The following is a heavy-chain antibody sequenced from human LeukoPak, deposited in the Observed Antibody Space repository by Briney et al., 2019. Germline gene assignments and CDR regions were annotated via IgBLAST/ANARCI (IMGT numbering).Heavy chain of an antibody. CDR2: ISSSSSYI. J-gene: IGHJ4*02. D-gene: IGHD3-3*01. V-gene: IGHV3-21*01. CDR1: GFTFSSYS. Sequence: GGSLRLSCAASGFTFSSYSMNWVRQAPGKGLEWVSSISSSSSYIYYADSVKGRFTISRDNAKNSLYLQMNSLRAEDTAVYYCARDSLTGVWSGYYKLSAVDYWGQGTLVTVSS. CDR3: ARDSLTGVWSGYYKLSAVDY.